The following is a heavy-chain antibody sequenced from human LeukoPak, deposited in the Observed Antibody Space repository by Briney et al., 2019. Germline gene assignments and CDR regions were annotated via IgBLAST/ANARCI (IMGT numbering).Heavy chain of an antibody. Sequence: GGSLRLSCAVSGFTFSNYWMHWVRQAPGMGRVGVSRINTDGRTTSYANSVKGRFAISRDNAKNILYLEVNGLRTDDTAVYYCARGGLEPVDYWGQGTLVTVSS. V-gene: IGHV3-74*01. CDR1: GFTFSNYW. J-gene: IGHJ4*02. D-gene: IGHD5-24*01. CDR2: INTDGRTT. CDR3: ARGGLEPVDY.